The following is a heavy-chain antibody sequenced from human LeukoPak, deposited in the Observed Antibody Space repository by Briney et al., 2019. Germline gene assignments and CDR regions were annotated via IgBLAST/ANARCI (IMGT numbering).Heavy chain of an antibody. J-gene: IGHJ3*02. CDR1: GDSISSGDYY. V-gene: IGHV4-61*02. Sequence: SETLSLTCTVSGDSISSGDYYWSWIRQPAGKGLEWIGRISSSGSTNYNPSLKSRVTISVDTSKNQFSLKLSSVTAADTAVYFCARGPYSYDSSGAFDIWGQGTMVTVSS. D-gene: IGHD3-22*01. CDR2: ISSSGST. CDR3: ARGPYSYDSSGAFDI.